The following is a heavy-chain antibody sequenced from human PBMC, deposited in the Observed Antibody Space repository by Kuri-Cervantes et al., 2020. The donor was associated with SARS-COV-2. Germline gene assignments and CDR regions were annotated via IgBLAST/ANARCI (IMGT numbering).Heavy chain of an antibody. D-gene: IGHD3-10*01. CDR3: AKGVWFGELEHLYYFDY. CDR1: GFTFSSYA. CDR2: IKSKTDGGTT. J-gene: IGHJ4*02. V-gene: IGHV3-15*01. Sequence: GGSLRLSCAASGFTFSSYAMSWVRQAPGKGLEWVGRIKSKTDGGTTDYAAPVKGRFTISRDDSKNTLYLQMNSLRAEDTAVYYCAKGVWFGELEHLYYFDYWGQGTLVTVSS.